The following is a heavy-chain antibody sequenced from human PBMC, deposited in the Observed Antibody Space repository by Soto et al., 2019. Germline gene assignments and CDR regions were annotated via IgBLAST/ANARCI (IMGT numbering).Heavy chain of an antibody. CDR1: GGSISSSRSY. J-gene: IGHJ5*02. Sequence: QLQLQESGPGLVKASETLSLTCNVSGGSISSSRSYWAWIRQPPGKGLAWIANIFYSGSTYYNPSLASRGTVSVDTSKNQFSLKLSSVTAADTDVYYCARQPTTADSDLWFDPWGQGTLVTVSS. CDR2: IFYSGST. CDR3: ARQPTTADSDLWFDP. V-gene: IGHV4-39*01. D-gene: IGHD3-22*01.